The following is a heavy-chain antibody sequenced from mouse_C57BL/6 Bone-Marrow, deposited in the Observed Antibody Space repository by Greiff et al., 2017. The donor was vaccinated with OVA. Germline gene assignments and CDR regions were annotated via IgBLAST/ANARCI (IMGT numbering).Heavy chain of an antibody. CDR3: TRSPGFAY. V-gene: IGHV14-4*01. CDR1: GFNIKDDY. J-gene: IGHJ3*01. CDR2: IDPENGDT. Sequence: EVQLQQSGAELVRPGASVKLSCTASGFNIKDDYMPWVKQRPEQGLEWIGWIDPENGDTEYASKFQGKATITADTSSNTAYLQLSSLTSEDTAVYYCTRSPGFAYWGQGTLVTVSA.